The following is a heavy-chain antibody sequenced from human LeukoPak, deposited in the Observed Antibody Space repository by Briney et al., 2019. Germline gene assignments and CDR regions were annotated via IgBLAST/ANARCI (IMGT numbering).Heavy chain of an antibody. CDR2: ISSSSSYK. CDR1: GFTFSHYN. V-gene: IGHV3-21*01. CDR3: AGSMVRGVSRGYYYGMDV. D-gene: IGHD3-10*01. J-gene: IGHJ6*02. Sequence: PGGSLRLSCAASGFTFSHYNMNWVRQAPGKGLEWVSSISSSSSYKDYADSVKGRFTISRDNAKNSLYLQMNSLRAEDTAVYYCAGSMVRGVSRGYYYGMDVWGQGTTVTVSS.